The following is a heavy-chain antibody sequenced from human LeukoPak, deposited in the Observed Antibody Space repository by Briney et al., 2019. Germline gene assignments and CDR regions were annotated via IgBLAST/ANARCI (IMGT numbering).Heavy chain of an antibody. V-gene: IGHV4-59*08. Sequence: SETLSLSCSLSGGSISTYYWSWIRQTPGKGLDWIGYVYDSGTTSYNPSLERRVTTSSDRSKNELSLHLRSVTAADTAVYYCARHGGTLGYFDYWGQGSLVTVAS. D-gene: IGHD3-16*01. CDR2: VYDSGTT. CDR1: GGSISTYY. CDR3: ARHGGTLGYFDY. J-gene: IGHJ4*02.